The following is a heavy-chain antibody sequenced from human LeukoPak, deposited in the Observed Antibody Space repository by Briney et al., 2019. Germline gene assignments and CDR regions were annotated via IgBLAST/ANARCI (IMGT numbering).Heavy chain of an antibody. Sequence: GGSLRLSCVASGFNFHDYWMGWVRQAPGKGLEYVCNIKGDGSEKYYVDSLKGRFTLSRDNAKNSLYLQMNNLRVEDTAVYFCASPRSGDRGGYHDPCDIWGQGTMVTVSS. V-gene: IGHV3-7*01. D-gene: IGHD3-22*01. CDR3: ASPRSGDRGGYHDPCDI. CDR2: IKGDGSEK. CDR1: GFNFHDYW. J-gene: IGHJ3*02.